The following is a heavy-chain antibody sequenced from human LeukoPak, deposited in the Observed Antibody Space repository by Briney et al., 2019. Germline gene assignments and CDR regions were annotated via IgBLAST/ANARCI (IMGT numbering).Heavy chain of an antibody. D-gene: IGHD3-10*01. Sequence: KTSETLSLTCTVSGGSLSNYYWSWIRQPPGKGLEWIGYIYYSGTTKYDPSLKSRVTISVDTSKNQFSLKLSSVTAADTAVCFCARTEYYYGSGNYNWYFDLWGRGTLVTVSS. CDR2: IYYSGTT. CDR1: GGSLSNYY. J-gene: IGHJ2*01. CDR3: ARTEYYYGSGNYNWYFDL. V-gene: IGHV4-59*01.